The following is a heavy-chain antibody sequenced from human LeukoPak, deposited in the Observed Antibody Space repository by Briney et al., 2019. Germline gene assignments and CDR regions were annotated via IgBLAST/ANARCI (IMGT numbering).Heavy chain of an antibody. CDR1: GYTFTSYD. Sequence: ASVKVSCKASGYTFTSYDINWVRQAAGQGLEWMGWMNPNSGNTRYAQKFQGRVTMTRNTSISTAYMELSSLRSEDTAVYYCARRPSTTIFGVVITSNGFDPWGQGTLVTVSS. CDR3: ARRPSTTIFGVVITSNGFDP. J-gene: IGHJ5*02. V-gene: IGHV1-8*01. D-gene: IGHD3-3*01. CDR2: MNPNSGNT.